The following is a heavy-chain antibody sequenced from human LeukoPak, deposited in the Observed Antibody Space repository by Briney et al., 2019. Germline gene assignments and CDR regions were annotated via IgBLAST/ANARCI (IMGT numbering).Heavy chain of an antibody. J-gene: IGHJ4*02. D-gene: IGHD2-21*02. V-gene: IGHV4-59*01. CDR3: ARVAYCGGDCYYFDY. Sequence: SETLSLTRTVAGGSISRYYWSWIRQPPGKGQEWIGYIYYSGSTNYNPSLKRRATISVDTTKNQLSLKLSSVTAADTAVYYCARVAYCGGDCYYFDYWGQGTLVTVSS. CDR2: IYYSGST. CDR1: GGSISRYY.